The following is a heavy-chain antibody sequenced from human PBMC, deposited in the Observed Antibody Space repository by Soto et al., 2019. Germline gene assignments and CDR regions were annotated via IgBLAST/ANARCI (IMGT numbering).Heavy chain of an antibody. V-gene: IGHV1-2*02. CDR1: GYIFTDYH. Sequence: QVQLVQSGAEVEKPGASVKVSCKASGYIFTDYHIHWVRQAPGQGLEFMGWITTDNGGAGFGQQFQGRVTVTREASITTVYLELSNRRSADAAVYFCAKERGSYSLHPSYNWFDTWGQGTLITVSS. J-gene: IGHJ5*02. CDR2: ITTDNGGA. D-gene: IGHD1-26*01. CDR3: AKERGSYSLHPSYNWFDT.